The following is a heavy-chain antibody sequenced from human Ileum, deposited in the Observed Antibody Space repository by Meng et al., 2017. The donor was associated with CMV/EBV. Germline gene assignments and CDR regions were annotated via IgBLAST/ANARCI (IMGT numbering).Heavy chain of an antibody. CDR3: VKTTRSPYS. CDR2: INQDGNTK. Sequence: GGSLRLSCEVSGFRFSDYWMTWIRQSPGKGLEFVANINQDGNTKNHVDSVKGRFTISRDNAKNSLFLQMNSLRADDTAVYFCVKTTRSPYSWGQGTLVTVSS. D-gene: IGHD1-14*01. CDR1: GFRFSDYW. V-gene: IGHV3-7*03. J-gene: IGHJ4*02.